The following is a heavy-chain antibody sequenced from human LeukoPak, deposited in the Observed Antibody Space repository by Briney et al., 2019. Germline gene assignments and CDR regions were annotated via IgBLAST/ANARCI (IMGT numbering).Heavy chain of an antibody. CDR1: GFTFNNHA. Sequence: GGSLRLSCAASGFTFNNHAMSWARQAPGKGLEWVSSISSSSSYIYYADSVKGRFTISRDNAKNSLYLQMNSLRAEDTAVYYCAKDHWMGIAAAGTEAFDIWGQGTMVTVSS. J-gene: IGHJ3*02. V-gene: IGHV3-21*01. CDR3: AKDHWMGIAAAGTEAFDI. D-gene: IGHD6-13*01. CDR2: ISSSSSYI.